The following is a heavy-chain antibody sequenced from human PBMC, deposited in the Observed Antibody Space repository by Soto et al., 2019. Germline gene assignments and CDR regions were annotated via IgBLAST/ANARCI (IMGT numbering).Heavy chain of an antibody. Sequence: PGGSLRLSCAASGFTFSGYYMSWIRQAPGKGLEWVSYIGHTGTTIYYADSVKGRFTISRDNAKNSLYLQMNSLRAEDTAVYYCARDDRTGTAVLHYWGQGTLVTVSS. V-gene: IGHV3-11*01. CDR2: IGHTGTTI. J-gene: IGHJ4*03. CDR3: ARDDRTGTAVLHY. D-gene: IGHD1-1*01. CDR1: GFTFSGYY.